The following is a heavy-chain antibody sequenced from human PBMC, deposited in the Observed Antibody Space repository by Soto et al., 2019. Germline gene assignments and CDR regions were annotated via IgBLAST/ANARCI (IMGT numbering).Heavy chain of an antibody. J-gene: IGHJ6*02. CDR1: GFTFSSYG. Sequence: GGSLRLSCAASGFTFSSYGMHWVHQAPGKGLEWVAVIWYDGSNKYYADSVKGRFTISRDNSKNTLYLQMNSLRAEDTAVYYCARSGEIPYYDFWSGYYFGTTPRNYYYGMDVWGQGTTVTVSS. CDR2: IWYDGSNK. V-gene: IGHV3-33*01. CDR3: ARSGEIPYYDFWSGYYFGTTPRNYYYGMDV. D-gene: IGHD3-3*01.